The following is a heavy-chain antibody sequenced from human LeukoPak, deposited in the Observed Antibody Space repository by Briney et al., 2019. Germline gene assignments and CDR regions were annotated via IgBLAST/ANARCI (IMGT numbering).Heavy chain of an antibody. J-gene: IGHJ4*02. CDR2: TSAYNGNT. CDR3: ARGDVYFDS. D-gene: IGHD5-24*01. CDR1: NYTFSSYG. V-gene: IGHV1-18*01. Sequence: ASVKVSCKAFNYTFSSYGISWVRQAPGQGLEWMGWTSAYNGNTNYAQKLQGRVTMTTDTSTSTAYMELRSLRSDDTAVYHCARGDVYFDSWGQGTLVTVSS.